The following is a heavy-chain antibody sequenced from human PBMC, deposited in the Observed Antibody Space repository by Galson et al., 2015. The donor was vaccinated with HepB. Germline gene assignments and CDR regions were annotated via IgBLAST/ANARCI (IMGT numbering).Heavy chain of an antibody. CDR3: ARQYQLLYLWFDP. J-gene: IGHJ5*02. Sequence: SLRLSCAAPGFTFSDQYMGWIRQAPGKGLEWISYISSSSSYTNYADSVKGRFTISRDNAKKSLYLQMNSLRAEDTAVYYCARQYQLLYLWFDPWGQGTLVTVSS. D-gene: IGHD2-2*02. CDR1: GFTFSDQY. CDR2: ISSSSSYT. V-gene: IGHV3-11*06.